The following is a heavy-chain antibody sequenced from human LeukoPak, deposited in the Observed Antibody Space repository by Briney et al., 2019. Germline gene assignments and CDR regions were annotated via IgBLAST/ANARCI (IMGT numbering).Heavy chain of an antibody. CDR2: ISSNGGST. V-gene: IGHV3-64*01. CDR3: ARHYGSGTSRGFDY. Sequence: GRSLRLSCAASGFTFSSYAMHWVRQAPGKGLEYVSAISSNGGSTYYANSVKGRFTISRDNSKNTLYLQMGSLRAEDMAVYYCARHYGSGTSRGFDYWGQGTLVTVSS. J-gene: IGHJ4*02. CDR1: GFTFSSYA. D-gene: IGHD3-10*01.